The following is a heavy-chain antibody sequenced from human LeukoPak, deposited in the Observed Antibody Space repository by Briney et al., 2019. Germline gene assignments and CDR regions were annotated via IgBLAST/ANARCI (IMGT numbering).Heavy chain of an antibody. Sequence: GGSLRLSSAASGFTFDDYGMSWVRQAPGKGLEWVSGINWNGGSTGYADSVKGRFTISRDNAKNSLYLQMNSLRAEDTALYYCARGYCSSTSCYQVYWGQGTLVTVSS. D-gene: IGHD2-2*01. V-gene: IGHV3-20*04. CDR1: GFTFDDYG. J-gene: IGHJ4*02. CDR2: INWNGGST. CDR3: ARGYCSSTSCYQVY.